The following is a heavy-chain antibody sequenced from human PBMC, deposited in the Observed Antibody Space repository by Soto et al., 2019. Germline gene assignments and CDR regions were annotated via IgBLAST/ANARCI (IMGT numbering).Heavy chain of an antibody. D-gene: IGHD3-3*01. J-gene: IGHJ3*02. CDR2: ISAYNGNT. CDR1: GYTFTSYC. Sequence: ASVKVSCKASGYTFTSYCIRWVRQAPGQGLEWMGWISAYNGNTNYAQKLQGRVTMTTDTSTSTAYMELRSLRSDDTAVYYCALIPDYDIWSGPDAFDIWGQGTMVTVSS. CDR3: ALIPDYDIWSGPDAFDI. V-gene: IGHV1-18*01.